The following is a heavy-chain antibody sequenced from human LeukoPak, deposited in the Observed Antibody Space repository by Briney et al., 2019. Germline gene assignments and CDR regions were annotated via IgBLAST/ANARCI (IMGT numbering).Heavy chain of an antibody. V-gene: IGHV3-30-3*01. CDR3: AKDLSGYSSSSWLDY. D-gene: IGHD6-6*01. Sequence: PGGSLRLSCAASGFTFSSYAMHWVRQAPGKGLEWVAVISYDGSNKYYADSVKGRFTIPRDNSKNTLYLQMNSLRAEDTAVYYCAKDLSGYSSSSWLDYWGQGTLVTVSS. CDR2: ISYDGSNK. J-gene: IGHJ4*02. CDR1: GFTFSSYA.